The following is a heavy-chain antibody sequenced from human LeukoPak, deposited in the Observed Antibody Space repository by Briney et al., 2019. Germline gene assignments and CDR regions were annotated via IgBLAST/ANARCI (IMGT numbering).Heavy chain of an antibody. CDR1: GGSISSSSYY. V-gene: IGHV4-39*07. CDR2: IYYTGST. D-gene: IGHD4-11*01. Sequence: SETLSLTCTVSGGSISSSSYYSGWIRQPPGKGLEWIGSIYYTGSTYYNPSLKSRVTISVETSKNQFSLKLSSVTAADTAVYYCARRYSNYFFDYWGQGTLVTVSS. CDR3: ARRYSNYFFDY. J-gene: IGHJ4*02.